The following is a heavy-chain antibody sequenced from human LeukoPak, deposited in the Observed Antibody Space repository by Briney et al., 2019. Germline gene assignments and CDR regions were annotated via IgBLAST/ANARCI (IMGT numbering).Heavy chain of an antibody. V-gene: IGHV4-39*01. J-gene: IGHJ4*02. D-gene: IGHD3-22*01. Sequence: SETLSLTCTVSGASISSSSYYWGWIRQPPGKGLEWIATVHYSGSTYHNPSLKSRVTMSVDTSKNQFSLKLSSVTAADTAVYYCARHPSGSSFDYWGQGALVTVSS. CDR2: VHYSGST. CDR1: GASISSSSYY. CDR3: ARHPSGSSFDY.